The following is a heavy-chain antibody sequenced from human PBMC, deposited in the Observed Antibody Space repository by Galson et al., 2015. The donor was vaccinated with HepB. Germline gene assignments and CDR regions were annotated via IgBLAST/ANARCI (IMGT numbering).Heavy chain of an antibody. J-gene: IGHJ4*02. CDR3: ARAYSNRWNFLDY. Sequence: TLSLTCTVSGGSISSGGYCWSWIRQHPRKGLEWIGYIYYSGSTYYNPSLKSRVTILVDTSKNQFSLNLNSVTAADTAVYYCARAYSNRWNFLDYWGQGTLVTVSS. CDR1: GGSISSGGYC. CDR2: IYYSGST. D-gene: IGHD6-13*01. V-gene: IGHV4-31*03.